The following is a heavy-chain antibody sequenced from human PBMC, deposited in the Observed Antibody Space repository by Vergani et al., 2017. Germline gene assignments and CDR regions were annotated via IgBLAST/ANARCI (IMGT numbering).Heavy chain of an antibody. CDR1: GGSMSGYY. CDR2: MYHSGST. D-gene: IGHD3-10*01. V-gene: IGHV4-59*01. CDR3: GRVADFYGLGSRLLDL. Sequence: QVRLQESGPGLVKPSETLSLTCSVSGGSMSGYYWSWIRQPPGKELDWIVYMYHSGSTNYNPSLETRVTISGDTSKNQFSLKLNSVTAADTAVYYGGRVADFYGLGSRLLDLWGQGILVTVSS. J-gene: IGHJ5*02.